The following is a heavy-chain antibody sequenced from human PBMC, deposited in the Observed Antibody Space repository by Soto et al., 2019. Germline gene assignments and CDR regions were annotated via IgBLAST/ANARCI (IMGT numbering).Heavy chain of an antibody. D-gene: IGHD6-19*01. V-gene: IGHV3-48*03. CDR2: ISSSGSTV. J-gene: IGHJ4*02. CDR1: GFTFSSYE. Sequence: PGGSLRLSCGGSGFTFSSYEMNWVRQAPGKGLEWVSYISSSGSTVYYADSVKGRFTISGDNAKNSLSLQMNSLRAEDTAVYYCARDEGSAWYFDYWGQGTLVTVSS. CDR3: ARDEGSAWYFDY.